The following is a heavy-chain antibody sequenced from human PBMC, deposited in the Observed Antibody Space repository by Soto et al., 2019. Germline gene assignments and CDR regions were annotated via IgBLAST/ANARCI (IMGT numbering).Heavy chain of an antibody. CDR3: ARDGNGYYDSSGFYYFDY. J-gene: IGHJ4*02. Sequence: GASVKVSCKASGYTFTSYGISWVRQAPGQGLEWMGWISAYNGNTNYAQKLQGRVTMTTDTSTSTAYMELRSLRSDDTAVYYCARDGNGYYDSSGFYYFDYWGQGTLVTAPQ. CDR2: ISAYNGNT. D-gene: IGHD3-22*01. V-gene: IGHV1-18*01. CDR1: GYTFTSYG.